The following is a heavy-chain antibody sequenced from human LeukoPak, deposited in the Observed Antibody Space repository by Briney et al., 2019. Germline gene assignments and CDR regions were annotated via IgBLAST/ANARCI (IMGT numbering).Heavy chain of an antibody. Sequence: ASVKVSCKTSGYTFTSFDINWVRQAARQGLEWLGWMNPYTGKTGYAQKFQGRVTFTGDTSIRTAYMEVSSLTSEDTAVYYCARAPSPYYYDSSAYYSDYWGQGTLVTVSS. CDR2: MNPYTGKT. D-gene: IGHD3-22*01. V-gene: IGHV1-8*03. J-gene: IGHJ4*02. CDR3: ARAPSPYYYDSSAYYSDY. CDR1: GYTFTSFD.